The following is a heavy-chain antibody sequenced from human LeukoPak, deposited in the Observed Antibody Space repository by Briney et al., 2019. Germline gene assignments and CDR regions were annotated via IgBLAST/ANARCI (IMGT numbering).Heavy chain of an antibody. Sequence: SGTLSLTCTVSGGSISSSTYYWGWIRQPPGKGLEWIGSIYYSGSTYYNPSLKSRVTISVDTSKNQFSLKLSSVTAADTAVYYCARRSYGLLYFDYWGQGTLVTVSS. CDR3: ARRSYGLLYFDY. CDR1: GGSISSSTYY. CDR2: IYYSGST. V-gene: IGHV4-39*01. D-gene: IGHD5-18*01. J-gene: IGHJ4*02.